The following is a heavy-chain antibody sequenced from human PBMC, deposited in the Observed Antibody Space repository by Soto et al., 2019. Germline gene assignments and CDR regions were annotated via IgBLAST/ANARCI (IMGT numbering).Heavy chain of an antibody. CDR3: FFFQAEDGIRDTVPVSAFLLNRSTDL. CDR2: IYYSGST. J-gene: IGHJ2*01. Sequence: RQPPGKGLEWIGNIYYSGSTYYNPSLKSRVTISVDTSKNQFSLKLSSVTAADTAVYYFFFFQAEDGIRDTVPVSAFLLNRSTDL. D-gene: IGHD2-15*01. V-gene: IGHV4-39*07.